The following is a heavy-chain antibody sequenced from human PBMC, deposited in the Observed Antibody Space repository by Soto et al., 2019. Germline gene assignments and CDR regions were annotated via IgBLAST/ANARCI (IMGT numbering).Heavy chain of an antibody. J-gene: IGHJ4*02. V-gene: IGHV3-23*01. Sequence: GGSLRLSCAASGFTFSSYAMSWVRQAPGKGLEWVSAISGSGGSTYYADSVKGRFTISRDNSKNTLYLQMNSLRAEDTAVYYCAKVYSDIVVVPAANWGQGTLVTVSS. D-gene: IGHD2-2*01. CDR2: ISGSGGST. CDR1: GFTFSSYA. CDR3: AKVYSDIVVVPAAN.